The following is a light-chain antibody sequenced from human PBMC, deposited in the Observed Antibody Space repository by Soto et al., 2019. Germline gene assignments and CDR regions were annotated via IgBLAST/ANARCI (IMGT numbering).Light chain of an antibody. CDR2: SNN. V-gene: IGLV1-44*01. J-gene: IGLJ7*01. CDR3: AAWDDSLNGHAV. Sequence: QSVLTQPPSASGTPGQRVTISCSGSSSNIGSNTVNWYQQLPGTAPKLLIYSNNQRPSGVPDRFSGSKSGTSASLAISGPQSEDGVDYYCAAWDDSLNGHAVFGGGTQLTVL. CDR1: SSNIGSNT.